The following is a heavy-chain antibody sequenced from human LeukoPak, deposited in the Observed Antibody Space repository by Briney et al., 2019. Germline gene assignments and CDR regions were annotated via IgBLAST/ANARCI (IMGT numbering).Heavy chain of an antibody. Sequence: GGSLRLSCAASGFTFTDYYMSWLRQAPGKGLEWVSYISSSGSTIYYADSVKGRFTISRDNAEKSLYLQMNSLRAEDTAVYYCARGRDGYNSGAFDIWGQGTMVTVSS. D-gene: IGHD5-24*01. J-gene: IGHJ3*02. CDR2: ISSSGSTI. CDR3: ARGRDGYNSGAFDI. CDR1: GFTFTDYY. V-gene: IGHV3-11*04.